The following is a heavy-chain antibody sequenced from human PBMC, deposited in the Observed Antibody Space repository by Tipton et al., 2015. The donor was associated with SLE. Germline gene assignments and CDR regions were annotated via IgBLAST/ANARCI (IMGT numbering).Heavy chain of an antibody. V-gene: IGHV1-69*01. CDR1: GGTFSSYA. D-gene: IGHD1-26*01. CDR3: ARGGVIVGVTTSFKRLNDPFDV. J-gene: IGHJ3*01. Sequence: QSGAEVKKTGSSVKVSCKASGGTFSSYAISWVRQAPGQGLEWMGGIIPIFHTVNYAQKFQGRVTITADEATSTAHMELSGLTSDDTAVYYCARGGVIVGVTTSFKRLNDPFDVWGQGTMVTVS. CDR2: IIPIFHTV.